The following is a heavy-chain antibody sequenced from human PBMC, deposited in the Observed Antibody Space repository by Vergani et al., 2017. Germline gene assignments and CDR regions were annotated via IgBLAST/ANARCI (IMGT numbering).Heavy chain of an antibody. V-gene: IGHV3-23*04. CDR2: ISGSGGST. D-gene: IGHD2-15*01. Sequence: EVQLVESGGGLVQPGGSLRLSCAASGFTFSSYAMSWVRQAPGKGLEWVSAISGSGGSTYYADSVKGRFTISRDNSKNTLYLQMNSLRAEDTAVYYCARDRSHCSGGSCYSFGRYYMDVWGKGTTVTVSS. J-gene: IGHJ6*03. CDR1: GFTFSSYA. CDR3: ARDRSHCSGGSCYSFGRYYMDV.